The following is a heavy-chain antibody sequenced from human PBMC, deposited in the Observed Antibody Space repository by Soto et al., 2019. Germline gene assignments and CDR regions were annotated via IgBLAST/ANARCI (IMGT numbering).Heavy chain of an antibody. J-gene: IGHJ6*02. CDR3: ARDRDIVVVPAALFYYYGMDV. CDR2: INSDGSST. CDR1: GFTFSSYW. D-gene: IGHD2-2*01. V-gene: IGHV3-74*01. Sequence: PGGSLRLSCAASGFTFSSYWMHWVRQAPGKGLVWVSRINSDGSSTSYADSVKGRFTISRDNAKNTLYLQMNSLRAEDTAVYYCARDRDIVVVPAALFYYYGMDVWGQGTTVTVSS.